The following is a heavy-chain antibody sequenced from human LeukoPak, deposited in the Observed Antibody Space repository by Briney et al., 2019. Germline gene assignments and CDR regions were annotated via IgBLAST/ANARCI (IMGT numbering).Heavy chain of an antibody. Sequence: GRSLRLSCAASGFTFSSYGMHWVRQAPGKGLEWVAVISYDGSNKYYADSVKGRFTISRDNSKNTLYLQMNSLRAEDTAVYYCAKEDAPGYSSSWSWGSYGMDVWGQGTTVTVSS. CDR3: AKEDAPGYSSSWSWGSYGMDV. D-gene: IGHD6-13*01. J-gene: IGHJ6*02. V-gene: IGHV3-30*18. CDR1: GFTFSSYG. CDR2: ISYDGSNK.